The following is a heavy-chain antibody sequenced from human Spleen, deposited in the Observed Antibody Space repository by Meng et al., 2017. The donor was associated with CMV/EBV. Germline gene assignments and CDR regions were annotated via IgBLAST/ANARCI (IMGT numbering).Heavy chain of an antibody. CDR3: TRDGDDYGFFDY. CDR2: ISASADT. Sequence: GGSLRLSCAAPTFTFSTRAVSWVRQAPGKGLEWVSTISASADTYYAGSVRGRFTLSRDNSKQTFYLQMNSLRADDTAVYYCTRDGDDYGFFDYWGQGTLVTVSS. V-gene: IGHV3-23*01. D-gene: IGHD4/OR15-4a*01. J-gene: IGHJ4*02. CDR1: TFTFSTRA.